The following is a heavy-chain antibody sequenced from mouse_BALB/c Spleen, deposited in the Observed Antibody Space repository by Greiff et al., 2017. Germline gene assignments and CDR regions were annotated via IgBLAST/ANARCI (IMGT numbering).Heavy chain of an antibody. D-gene: IGHD2-4*01. V-gene: IGHV5-6-4*01. Sequence: EVQLQESGGGLVKPGGSLKLSCAASGFTFSSYTMSWVRQTPEKRLEWVATISSGGSYTYYPDSVKGRFTISRDNAKNTLYLQMSSLKSEDTAMYYCTRDDVRLRHYYAMDYWGQGTSVTVSS. J-gene: IGHJ4*01. CDR1: GFTFSSYT. CDR2: ISSGGSYT. CDR3: TRDDVRLRHYYAMDY.